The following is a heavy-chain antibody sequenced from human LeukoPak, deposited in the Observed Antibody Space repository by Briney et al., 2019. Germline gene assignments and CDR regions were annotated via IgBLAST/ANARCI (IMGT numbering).Heavy chain of an antibody. CDR3: ARAGVIGNWFAP. CDR2: IKQDGSEK. D-gene: IGHD3-16*02. V-gene: IGHV3-7*01. J-gene: IGHJ5*02. Sequence: PGGSLRLSCAASGFTFSSYWMTWVRQAPGKGLEWVANIKQDGSEKYYVGSVKGRFSISRDNAQYSLYLQMNSLRAEDTAVYYCARAGVIGNWFAPWGQGTLVTVSS. CDR1: GFTFSSYW.